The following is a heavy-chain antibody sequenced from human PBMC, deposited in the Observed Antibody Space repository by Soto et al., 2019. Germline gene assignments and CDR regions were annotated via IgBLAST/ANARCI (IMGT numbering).Heavy chain of an antibody. CDR3: VKPPVITASYYYYDMDV. J-gene: IGHJ6*02. V-gene: IGHV3-23*01. D-gene: IGHD4-4*01. CDR2: ISGSGIST. Sequence: GGSLKLSCAASGFTFSTYPMSWVRQAPGKELEWVSGISGSGISTYYTDSVKGRFTISRDNSKNTVFLQMNSLRDEDTAVYYCVKPPVITASYYYYDMDVWGQGTTVTVSS. CDR1: GFTFSTYP.